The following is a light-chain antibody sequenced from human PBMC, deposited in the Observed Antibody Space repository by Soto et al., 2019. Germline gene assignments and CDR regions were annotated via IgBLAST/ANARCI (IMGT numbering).Light chain of an antibody. CDR1: QTISSNY. Sequence: EIVLTQSPGTLSLSPGERATLSCRATQTISSNYLAWYRQKPGQAPKPLIHGASTRATGIPDRFSGSGSGTDFTLTISRLEPEDFAVYYCQLYGSSPKTFGQGTKVDIK. J-gene: IGKJ1*01. CDR3: QLYGSSPKT. V-gene: IGKV3-20*01. CDR2: GAS.